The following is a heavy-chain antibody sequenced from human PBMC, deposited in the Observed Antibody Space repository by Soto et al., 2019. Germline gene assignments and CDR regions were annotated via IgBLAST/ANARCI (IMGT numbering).Heavy chain of an antibody. Sequence: QVQLVQSGPEVKKPGSSVKVSCKVSGGTFSSHAINWLRQAPGQGLEWMGVIIPVTDTPNNAEKFQGRVTITADKSTTTVYMDLSSLTFDDTAVYFCARGNKGPGHYGPGSQGWYGPWGQGTLVTVSS. CDR3: ARGNKGPGHYGPGSQGWYGP. CDR2: IIPVTDTP. J-gene: IGHJ5*02. D-gene: IGHD3-10*01. V-gene: IGHV1-69*06. CDR1: GGTFSSHA.